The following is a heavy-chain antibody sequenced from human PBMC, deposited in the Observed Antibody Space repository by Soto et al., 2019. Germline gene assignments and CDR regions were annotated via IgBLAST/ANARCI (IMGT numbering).Heavy chain of an antibody. D-gene: IGHD1-1*01. CDR2: ISPGGYDT. V-gene: IGHV3-23*01. CDR3: ASNSATHDN. Sequence: EAQLWESGGDLVQPGRSLRLSCAASGFTFSIFGMSWVRQAPGKGLEWVSGISPGGYDTYYSYSVKGRFTISRDNSKNTLFRQKNRRRRDDTAVYYSASNSATHDNWGQGTLVTVSS. J-gene: IGHJ4*02. CDR1: GFTFSIFG.